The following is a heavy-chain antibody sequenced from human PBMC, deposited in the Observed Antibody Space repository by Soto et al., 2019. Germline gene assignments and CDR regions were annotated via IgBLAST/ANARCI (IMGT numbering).Heavy chain of an antibody. D-gene: IGHD1-20*01. V-gene: IGHV1-69*01. CDR3: AREALTGTTRAVDY. J-gene: IGHJ4*02. CDR2: IIPIFGTA. Sequence: QVQLVQSGAEVKKPGSSVKVSCKASGGTFSSYAISWVRQAPGPGLEWMGGIIPIFGTANYAQKFQGRVPSTADESTSTAYRELSSLRSEDTAVYYCAREALTGTTRAVDYWGQGTLVTVSS. CDR1: GGTFSSYA.